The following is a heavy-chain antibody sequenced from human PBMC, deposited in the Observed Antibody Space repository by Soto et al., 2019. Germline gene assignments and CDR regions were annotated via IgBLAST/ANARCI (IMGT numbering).Heavy chain of an antibody. V-gene: IGHV1-2*04. D-gene: IGHD2-8*01. CDR1: GYSFTDYH. Sequence: ASVKVSCKAPGYSFTDYHIHWVRQAPGQGLEWLGRINPKSGGTSTAQKFQGWVTMTTDTSISTASMELTRLTSDDTAIYYCARGDSTDCSTGVCSFFYNHDMDVWGQ. CDR3: ARGDSTDCSTGVCSFFYNHDMDV. CDR2: INPKSGGT. J-gene: IGHJ6*02.